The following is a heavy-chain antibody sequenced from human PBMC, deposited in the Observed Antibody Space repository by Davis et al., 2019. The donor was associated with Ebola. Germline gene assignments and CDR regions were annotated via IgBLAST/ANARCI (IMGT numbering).Heavy chain of an antibody. Sequence: GGSLRLSCAASGFTFSSNSMNWVRQAPGKGLEWVAVISYDGSDEYYADSVKGRFTISRDNSKNTLNLQMNSLRAEDTAVYYCAKSHSSGYFSGFDYWGQGTLVTVSS. D-gene: IGHD3-22*01. CDR1: GFTFSSNS. CDR3: AKSHSSGYFSGFDY. J-gene: IGHJ4*02. V-gene: IGHV3-30*18. CDR2: ISYDGSDE.